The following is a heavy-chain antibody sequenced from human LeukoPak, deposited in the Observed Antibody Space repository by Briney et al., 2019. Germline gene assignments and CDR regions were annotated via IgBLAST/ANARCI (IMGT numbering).Heavy chain of an antibody. CDR2: IVAGSGKT. CDR3: AADSSSYYYTHY. Sequence: SVKVSCKASGFTFTSSAVQWVRQARGQRLEWIGWIVAGSGKTNYAQKFQGRVTITRDMSTSTAYMDLSSLRSEDTAMYYCAADSSSYYYTHYWGQGTLVTASS. V-gene: IGHV1-58*01. D-gene: IGHD6-13*01. J-gene: IGHJ4*02. CDR1: GFTFTSSA.